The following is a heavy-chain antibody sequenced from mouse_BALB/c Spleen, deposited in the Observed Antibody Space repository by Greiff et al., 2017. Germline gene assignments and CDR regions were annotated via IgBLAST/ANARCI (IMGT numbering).Heavy chain of an antibody. V-gene: IGHV5-9-3*01. CDR3: ARSDLLRYFDY. D-gene: IGHD1-1*01. J-gene: IGHJ2*01. CDR2: ISSGGSYT. Sequence: DVKLVESGGGLVKPGGSLKLSCAASGFTFSSYAMSWVRQTPEKRLEWVATISSGGSYTYYPDSVKGRFTISRDNAKNTLYLQMSSLRSEDTAMYYCARSDLLRYFDYWGQGTTLTVSS. CDR1: GFTFSSYA.